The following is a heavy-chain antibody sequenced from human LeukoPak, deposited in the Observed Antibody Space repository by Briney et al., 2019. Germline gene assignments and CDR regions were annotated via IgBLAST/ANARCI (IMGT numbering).Heavy chain of an antibody. CDR1: GFIFSNYA. Sequence: HSGGSLRLSCAASGFIFSNYAITWIRQAPGKGLEWVSEISGSGESTYYGDSVKGRFTISRDNSKNTLYLQMNSLRAGDTAIYYCAREHWDFDYWGQGTLVTVSS. J-gene: IGHJ4*02. CDR2: ISGSGEST. D-gene: IGHD7-27*01. V-gene: IGHV3-23*01. CDR3: AREHWDFDY.